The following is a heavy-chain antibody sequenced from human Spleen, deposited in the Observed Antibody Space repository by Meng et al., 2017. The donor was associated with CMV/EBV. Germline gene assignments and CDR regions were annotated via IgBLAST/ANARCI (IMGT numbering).Heavy chain of an antibody. J-gene: IGHJ4*02. D-gene: IGHD2-15*01. Sequence: SETLSLTCTVYGGSFSAHYWSWFRQPPGKGLEWIGEINHSGSTNYNPSLKSRVTISVDTSKNQFSLKLSSVTAADTAVYYCGREVNVVGATHLLDFWGQGTLVTVSS. CDR1: GGSFSAHY. CDR3: GREVNVVGATHLLDF. CDR2: INHSGST. V-gene: IGHV4-34*01.